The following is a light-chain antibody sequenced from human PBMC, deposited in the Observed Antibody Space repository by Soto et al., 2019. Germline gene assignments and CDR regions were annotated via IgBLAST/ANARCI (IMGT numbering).Light chain of an antibody. CDR1: QSVSSN. Sequence: EIVMTQSPATLSVSPGERATLSCRASQSVSSNLAWYQQKPGQAPRLLIYGASTRATGIPARFSGSGSGTEFTLTFSSLQSEDFVVYYCQQYNNWPPYTFGQGTKLEIK. CDR2: GAS. CDR3: QQYNNWPPYT. V-gene: IGKV3-15*01. J-gene: IGKJ2*01.